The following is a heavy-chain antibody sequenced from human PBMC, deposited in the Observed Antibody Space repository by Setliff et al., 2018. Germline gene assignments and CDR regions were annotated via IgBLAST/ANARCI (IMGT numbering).Heavy chain of an antibody. CDR1: GYSFRNFG. D-gene: IGHD2-8*01. V-gene: IGHV1-18*01. CDR3: SRLVRYCTTTTCQRASGDDY. J-gene: IGHJ4*02. Sequence: GASVKVSCKASGYSFRNFGITWVRQAPGQGLEWMGWISGYNGNTNYAQKLQGRVTLTTDTSTTTAYLELRSLTSDDTAVYYCSRLVRYCTTTTCQRASGDDYWGQGTLVTVSS. CDR2: ISGYNGNT.